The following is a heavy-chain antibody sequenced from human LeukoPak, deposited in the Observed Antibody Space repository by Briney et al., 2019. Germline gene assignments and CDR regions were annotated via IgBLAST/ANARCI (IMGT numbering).Heavy chain of an antibody. CDR3: AREQQLDYFDY. Sequence: SVKVSCKASGGTFSSYDISWVRQAPGQGLEWMGRIIPILGIANYAQKFQGRVTMTTDTSTSTAYMELRSLRSDDTAVYYCAREQQLDYFDYWGQGTLVTVSS. CDR2: IIPILGIA. J-gene: IGHJ4*02. V-gene: IGHV1-69*04. D-gene: IGHD6-13*01. CDR1: GGTFSSYD.